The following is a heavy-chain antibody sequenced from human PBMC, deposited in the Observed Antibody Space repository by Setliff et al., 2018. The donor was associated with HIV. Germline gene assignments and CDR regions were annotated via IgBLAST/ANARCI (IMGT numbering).Heavy chain of an antibody. CDR2: LSYSGNI. D-gene: IGHD1-1*01. Sequence: SETLSLTCTVSGGSISNGGYYWSWIRQHPGKGLEYIGYLSYSGNIYYNPSLKSRVTISVDTSKNQFSLKVSSVTGADTGVYYCASQPSGHFYYYMHVWGKGTTVTVSS. J-gene: IGHJ6*03. V-gene: IGHV4-31*03. CDR3: ASQPSGHFYYYMHV. CDR1: GGSISNGGYY.